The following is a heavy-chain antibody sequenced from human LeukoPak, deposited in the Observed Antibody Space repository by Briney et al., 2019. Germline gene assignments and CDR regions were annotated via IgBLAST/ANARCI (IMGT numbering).Heavy chain of an antibody. J-gene: IGHJ1*01. V-gene: IGHV3-48*01. D-gene: IGHD2-2*01. CDR1: GFTFSTYS. CDR2: ISGSSTTI. CDR3: ARGGFRSTIES. Sequence: GGSLRLSCAASGFTFSTYSMNWVRQAPGKGLEWVSYISGSSTTIYYGDSVKGRFTISRDNAKNSLFLQMTSLRADDTAVYYCARGGFRSTIESWGQGPLVTVSS.